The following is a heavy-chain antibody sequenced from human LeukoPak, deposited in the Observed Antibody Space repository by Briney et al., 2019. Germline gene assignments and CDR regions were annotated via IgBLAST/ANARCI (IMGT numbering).Heavy chain of an antibody. CDR3: ARVYSNWNYYYYMDV. V-gene: IGHV4-34*01. CDR2: VNHRGST. J-gene: IGHJ6*03. D-gene: IGHD4-11*01. CDR1: GGFFSGYF. Sequence: KPSETLSLTCDVSGGFFSGYFWSWIRQTPGKGLEWIAEVNHRGSTNYNPSLRSRFTISVDTSKNQFSLRLTSVTAADTAVYYCARVYSNWNYYYYMDVWGKGTTVTVSS.